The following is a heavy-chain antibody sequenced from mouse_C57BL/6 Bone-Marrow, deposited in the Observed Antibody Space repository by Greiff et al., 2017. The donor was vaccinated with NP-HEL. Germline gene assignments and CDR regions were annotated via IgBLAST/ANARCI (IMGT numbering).Heavy chain of an antibody. Sequence: EVKLVESEGGLVQPGSSMKLSCTASGFTFSDYYMAWVRQVPEKGLEWVANINYDGSSTYYLDSLKSRFIISRDNAKNMLYLQMSSLKSEDTAAYYCARDHFYGNYWYFDVWGKGTTVTVSS. CDR1: GFTFSDYY. J-gene: IGHJ1*03. D-gene: IGHD2-1*01. CDR3: ARDHFYGNYWYFDV. CDR2: INYDGSST. V-gene: IGHV5-16*01.